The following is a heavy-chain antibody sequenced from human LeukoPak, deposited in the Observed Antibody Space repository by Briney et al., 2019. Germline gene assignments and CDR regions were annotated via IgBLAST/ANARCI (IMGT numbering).Heavy chain of an antibody. CDR1: GFTFRDYY. V-gene: IGHV3-11*01. D-gene: IGHD2-15*01. J-gene: IGHJ3*02. CDR2: ISGPATTT. CDR3: ARDRDVVVVSAHYDAYYI. Sequence: GGSLRLSCAASGFTFRDYYMIWIRQAPGKGLEWISSISGPATTTHYTDSVKGRFAISRDNADNSLYLQMDSLRAEDTAVYYCARDRDVVVVSAHYDAYYIWGQGTLVSVSS.